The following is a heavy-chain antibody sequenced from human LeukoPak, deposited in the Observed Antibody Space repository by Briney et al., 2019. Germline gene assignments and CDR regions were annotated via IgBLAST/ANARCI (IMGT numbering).Heavy chain of an antibody. CDR3: ARYGDKYYFDY. V-gene: IGHV5-51*01. Sequence: GESLQISCQGSGYSFTSYWIGWVRPMPGKGLEWMGIIYPGDSDTRYSPSFQGQVTISADKSISTAYLQWSSLKASDTAMYYCARYGDKYYFDYWGQGTLVTVSS. D-gene: IGHD4-17*01. CDR2: IYPGDSDT. J-gene: IGHJ4*02. CDR1: GYSFTSYW.